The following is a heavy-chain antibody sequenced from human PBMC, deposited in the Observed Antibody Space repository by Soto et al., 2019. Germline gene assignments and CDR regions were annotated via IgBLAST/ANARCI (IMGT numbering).Heavy chain of an antibody. CDR3: ARVGSGSYYYYYYGMDV. D-gene: IGHD1-26*01. V-gene: IGHV1-69*13. Sequence: SVEVSCRASGGTFSSYAISWVRQAPGQGLEWMGGIIPIFGTANYAQKFQGRVTITADESTSTAYMELSSLRSEDTAVYYCARVGSGSYYYYYYGMDVWGQGTTVTVSS. CDR2: IIPIFGTA. CDR1: GGTFSSYA. J-gene: IGHJ6*02.